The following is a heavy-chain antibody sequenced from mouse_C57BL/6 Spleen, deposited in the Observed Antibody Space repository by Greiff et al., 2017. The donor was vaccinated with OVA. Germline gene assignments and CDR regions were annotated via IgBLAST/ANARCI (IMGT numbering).Heavy chain of an antibody. J-gene: IGHJ2*01. V-gene: IGHV1-9*01. Sequence: VKLVESGAELMKPGASVKLSCKATGYTFTGYWIEWVKQRPGHGLEWIGEILPGSGSTNYNEKFKGKAILTADKSSSTAYMELRSLTSEDSAVYYCTRGNWDGDYWGQGTTLTVSS. CDR3: TRGNWDGDY. CDR1: GYTFTGYW. D-gene: IGHD4-1*01. CDR2: ILPGSGST.